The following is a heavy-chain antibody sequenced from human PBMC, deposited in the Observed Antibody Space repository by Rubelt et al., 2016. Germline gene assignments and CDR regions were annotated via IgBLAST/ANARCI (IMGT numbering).Heavy chain of an antibody. CDR1: GGSFSGYY. CDR2: INHSGST. D-gene: IGHD5/OR15-5a*01. CDR3: ARIYDSHASYVYY. J-gene: IGHJ4*02. Sequence: QVQLQQWGAGLLKPSETLSLTCAVYGGSFSGYYWTWIRQPPGRGLEWIGEINHSGSTNCNPSLKSRVTISVDTSKNQFSLKLSSVTAADTAVYYCARIYDSHASYVYYWGQGMRVTVSS. V-gene: IGHV4-34*01.